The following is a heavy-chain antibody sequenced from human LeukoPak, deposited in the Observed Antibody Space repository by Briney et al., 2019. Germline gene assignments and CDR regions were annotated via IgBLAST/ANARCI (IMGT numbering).Heavy chain of an antibody. Sequence: PSETLSLTCTVSGDSISGGRYYWSWIRQPAGKGLEWIGHIYSSGSTNYNPSLKSRVTMSVDTSKNQFSLKVSSVTAADTAVYYCARVFDSGSQAYFYYMDVWGKGTTVTISS. J-gene: IGHJ6*03. V-gene: IGHV4-61*10. D-gene: IGHD3-10*01. CDR2: IYSSGST. CDR1: GDSISGGRYY. CDR3: ARVFDSGSQAYFYYMDV.